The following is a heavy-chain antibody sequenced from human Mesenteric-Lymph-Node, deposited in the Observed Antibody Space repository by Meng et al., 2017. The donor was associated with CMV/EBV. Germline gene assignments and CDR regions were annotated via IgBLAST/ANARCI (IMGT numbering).Heavy chain of an antibody. Sequence: CAASGFTFSDSHMHWVRQASGKGLEWVGHVRSKTNNYATAYAASVKGRFTISRDDSKNTAFLEMNSLKIEDTAVYYCSRQTYSVHDYWGQRTLVTVSS. J-gene: IGHJ4*02. CDR1: GFTFSDSH. CDR2: VRSKTNNYAT. D-gene: IGHD2-21*01. V-gene: IGHV3-73*01. CDR3: SRQTYSVHDY.